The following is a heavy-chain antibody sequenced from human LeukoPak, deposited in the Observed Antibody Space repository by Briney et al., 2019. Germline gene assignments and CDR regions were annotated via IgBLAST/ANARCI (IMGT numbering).Heavy chain of an antibody. D-gene: IGHD2-15*01. Sequence: ASVKVSCKASGYTFTGYYMHWVRQAPGQGLEWMGWINPNSGGTNYAQKFQGRVTMTRDTSISTAYMELSRLRSDDTAVYYCARVHYCSGGSCYRGTFDYWGQGTLVTVSS. J-gene: IGHJ4*02. CDR1: GYTFTGYY. V-gene: IGHV1-2*02. CDR2: INPNSGGT. CDR3: ARVHYCSGGSCYRGTFDY.